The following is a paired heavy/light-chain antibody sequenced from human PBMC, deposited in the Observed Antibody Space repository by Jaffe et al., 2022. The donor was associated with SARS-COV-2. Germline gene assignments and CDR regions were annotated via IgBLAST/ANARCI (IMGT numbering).Heavy chain of an antibody. Sequence: EVQLVESGGDLIQPGGSLRLSCVASGFAVSDTYMNWVRQAPGKGLEWVSVIYSDGSTHYADSVKGRFTISRDNSKNTLYFQMNSLRAEDTAVYYCARGGTLLWGQGTLVTVSS. CDR1: GFAVSDTY. D-gene: IGHD2-15*01. CDR3: ARGGTLL. CDR2: IYSDGST. J-gene: IGHJ4*02. V-gene: IGHV3-53*01.
Light chain of an antibody. CDR1: QSVSKW. Sequence: DIQMTQSPSTLSASVGDRVTITCRASQSVSKWLAWYQQKPGKAPKLLIYKASSLESGVPSRFRGSGSGTEFTLTISSLQPDDVATYYCQEYNSYSWTFGLGTRVEIK. J-gene: IGKJ1*01. V-gene: IGKV1-5*03. CDR2: KAS. CDR3: QEYNSYSWT.